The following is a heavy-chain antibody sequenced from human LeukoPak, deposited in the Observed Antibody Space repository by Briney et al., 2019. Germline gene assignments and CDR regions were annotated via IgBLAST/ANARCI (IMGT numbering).Heavy chain of an antibody. Sequence: SETLSLTCTVSGGSISSSSYNWGWIRQPPGKGLEWIGSIDYSGSTYYNPSLKSRVTMSVDTSKNQFSLKLSSVTAADTAVYYCARDGRYSSGWRYGMDVWGQGTTVTVSS. CDR1: GGSISSSSYN. CDR3: ARDGRYSSGWRYGMDV. J-gene: IGHJ6*02. V-gene: IGHV4-39*07. CDR2: IDYSGST. D-gene: IGHD6-19*01.